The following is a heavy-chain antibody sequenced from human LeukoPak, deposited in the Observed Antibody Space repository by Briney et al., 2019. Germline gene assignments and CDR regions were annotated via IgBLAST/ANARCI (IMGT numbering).Heavy chain of an antibody. D-gene: IGHD5-18*01. CDR1: GFTFSSYA. CDR3: AKVGRGYSYGSNDY. J-gene: IGHJ4*02. CDR2: ISGSGGST. V-gene: IGHV3-23*01. Sequence: GGSLRLSCAASGFTFSSYAMSWVRQAPGKGLELVSAISGSGGSTYYADSVKGRFTISRDNSMNTLYLQMNSLRAEDTAVYYCAKVGRGYSYGSNDYWGQGTLVTVSS.